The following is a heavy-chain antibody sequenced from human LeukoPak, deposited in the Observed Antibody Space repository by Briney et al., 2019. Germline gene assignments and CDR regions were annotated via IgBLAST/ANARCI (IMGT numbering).Heavy chain of an antibody. Sequence: PGGSLRLSCAASGFTFSSYGIHWVRQAPGKGLEWVAVIWYDGSNKYYADSVKGRFTISRDNSKNTLYLQMNSLRAEDTAVYYCARGGVYCSSVSCSVDYWGQGILVTVSS. J-gene: IGHJ4*02. CDR2: IWYDGSNK. V-gene: IGHV3-33*01. CDR3: ARGGVYCSSVSCSVDY. D-gene: IGHD2-2*01. CDR1: GFTFSSYG.